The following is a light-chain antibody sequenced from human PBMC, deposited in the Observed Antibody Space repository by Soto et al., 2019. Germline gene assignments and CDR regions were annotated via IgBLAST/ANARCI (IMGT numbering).Light chain of an antibody. J-gene: IGKJ1*01. V-gene: IGKV4-1*01. CDR3: QQYGSSSWT. CDR2: WAS. CDR1: QSLLYSANKKNY. Sequence: DIVMTQSPDSLAVALGETAAINCKSSQSLLYSANKKNYLAWYQQKPGQPPKLLFYWASTRESGVPDRFNGGGSGTDFTLTISRLEPEDFAVYYCQQYGSSSWTFGQGTKVDIK.